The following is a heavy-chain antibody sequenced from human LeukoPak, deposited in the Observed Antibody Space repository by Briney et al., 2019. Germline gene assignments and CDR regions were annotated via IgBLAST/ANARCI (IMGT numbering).Heavy chain of an antibody. CDR1: GYTFTGYY. J-gene: IGHJ4*02. D-gene: IGHD3-10*01. CDR3: ARDYGSGSYRFDY. V-gene: IGHV1-2*02. Sequence: ASVKVSCKASGYTFTGYYMHWVRQAPGQGLEWMGWINPNSGGTNYAQKFQGRVTMTRNTSISTAYMELSSLRSEDTAVYYCARDYGSGSYRFDYWGQGTLVTVSS. CDR2: INPNSGGT.